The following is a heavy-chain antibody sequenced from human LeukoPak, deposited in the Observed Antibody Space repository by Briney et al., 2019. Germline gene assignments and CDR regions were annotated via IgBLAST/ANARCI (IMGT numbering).Heavy chain of an antibody. CDR2: INSDGSST. Sequence: GALRLSCAASGFTFSSYWMHWVRHAPGKGLVWVSRINSDGSSTSYADSVKGRFTISRDNAKNTLYLQMNSLRAEDTAVYYCAREGKEMASFDYWDQGTLVTVSS. D-gene: IGHD5-24*01. V-gene: IGHV3-74*01. CDR3: AREGKEMASFDY. J-gene: IGHJ4*02. CDR1: GFTFSSYW.